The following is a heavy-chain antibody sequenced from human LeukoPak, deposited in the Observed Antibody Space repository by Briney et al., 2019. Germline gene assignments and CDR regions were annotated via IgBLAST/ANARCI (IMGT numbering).Heavy chain of an antibody. CDR2: IYYSGNT. J-gene: IGHJ4*02. D-gene: IGHD2-15*01. V-gene: IGHV4-59*02. CDR1: GGSVSTYY. CDR3: ASTSGYCSGGNCYSAFDY. Sequence: PSETLSLTCTVSGGSVSTYYWNWIRQPPGKGLEWIGYIYYSGNTNYNPSLKSRLTISVDTSNNQFSLKLSSVTAADTAVYYCASTSGYCSGGNCYSAFDYWGQGTLVTVSS.